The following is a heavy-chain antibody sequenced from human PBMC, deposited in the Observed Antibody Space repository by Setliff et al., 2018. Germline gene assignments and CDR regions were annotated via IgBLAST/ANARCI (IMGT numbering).Heavy chain of an antibody. D-gene: IGHD3-22*01. CDR1: GYRFASYW. CDR3: ARIGIKSGYYFDY. V-gene: IGHV5-51*01. J-gene: IGHJ4*02. CDR2: IYPGDSDT. Sequence: GESLKISCKGSGYRFASYWIGWVRQMPGKGLEWMGFIYPGDSDTRYSPSFQGQVTISADKSISTAYLQWSSLKASDTAIYYCARIGIKSGYYFDYWGQGTLVTVLL.